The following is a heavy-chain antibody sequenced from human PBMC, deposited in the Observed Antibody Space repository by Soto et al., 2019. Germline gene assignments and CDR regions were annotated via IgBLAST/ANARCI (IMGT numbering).Heavy chain of an antibody. D-gene: IGHD2-15*01. CDR2: IYHTGST. Sequence: QVQLQQSGPRLARPSGTLSLTCVVSGGSISSTNWWTWVRQTPGKGLEWIGEIYHTGSTKYNPSLHYRVTISLDRSNNHFSLNLKSVTAADTAVYYCAPLPPRIVVVVLPIPSWGQGTLVTVSS. CDR3: APLPPRIVVVVLPIPS. J-gene: IGHJ4*02. V-gene: IGHV4-4*02. CDR1: GGSISSTNW.